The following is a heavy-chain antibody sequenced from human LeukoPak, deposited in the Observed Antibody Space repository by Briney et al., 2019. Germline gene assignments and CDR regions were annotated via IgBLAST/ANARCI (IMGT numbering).Heavy chain of an antibody. CDR3: AKCGNSGCHLIDY. V-gene: IGHV3-23*01. J-gene: IGHJ4*02. CDR2: ISGRTGDT. D-gene: IGHD5-12*01. Sequence: GVSLRLSCAASGFTFNTNAMSWVRQAPGKGLEWVSAISGRTGDTYYADSVKGRFTISRDNSKSTLYLQMDSLRAEDTAVYYCAKCGNSGCHLIDYWGQGTLVTVPS. CDR1: GFTFNTNA.